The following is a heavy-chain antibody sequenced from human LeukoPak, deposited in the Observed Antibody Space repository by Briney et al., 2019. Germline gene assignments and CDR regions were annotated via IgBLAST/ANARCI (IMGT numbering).Heavy chain of an antibody. J-gene: IGHJ6*03. CDR3: ARHGVYCSSTSCWGQGYYYYYMDV. D-gene: IGHD2-2*01. Sequence: GESLKISCKGSGSSFASYWIGWVRQLPGKGLEWMGIIYPGDSDTRYSPSFQGQVTISADKSISTAYLQWSSLKASDTAMYYCARHGVYCSSTSCWGQGYYYYYMDVWGKGTTVTVSS. V-gene: IGHV5-51*01. CDR1: GSSFASYW. CDR2: IYPGDSDT.